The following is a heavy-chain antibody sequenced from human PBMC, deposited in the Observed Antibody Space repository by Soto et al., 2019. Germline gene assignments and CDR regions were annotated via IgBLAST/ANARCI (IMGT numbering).Heavy chain of an antibody. J-gene: IGHJ4*02. CDR1: GYTFTNHG. V-gene: IGHV1-18*04. CDR3: ARGAQGFFPVSGIYFYFDH. D-gene: IGHD3-22*01. Sequence: ASVKVSCKTSGYTFTNHGINWVRQAPGQGLEWMGWINPYNANTNYAQKLQGRVTMTTDTSTSTAYMDLRSLTSDDTAVYYCARGAQGFFPVSGIYFYFDHWGQGTPVTVSS. CDR2: INPYNANT.